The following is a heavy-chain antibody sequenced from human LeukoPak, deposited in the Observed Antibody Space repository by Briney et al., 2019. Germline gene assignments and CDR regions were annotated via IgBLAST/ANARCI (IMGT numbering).Heavy chain of an antibody. Sequence: ASVKVSCKVSGYTLTELSIHWVRQAPGKGLEWMGGFDPEAGETIYAQNFQGRVTMTEDTSTYTSYMELYSLRSEDTAVYYCARARYGGNLDSSFDYWGQGTLATVSS. CDR2: FDPEAGET. CDR3: ARARYGGNLDSSFDY. J-gene: IGHJ4*02. V-gene: IGHV1-24*01. D-gene: IGHD4-23*01. CDR1: GYTLTELS.